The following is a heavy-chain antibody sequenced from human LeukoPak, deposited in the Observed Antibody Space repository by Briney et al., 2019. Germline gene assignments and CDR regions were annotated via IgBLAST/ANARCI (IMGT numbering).Heavy chain of an antibody. V-gene: IGHV3-11*04. D-gene: IGHD2-15*01. CDR3: AREWIVGDDAFDV. CDR2: ISSSGSTI. CDR1: GFTFSDYY. J-gene: IGHJ3*01. Sequence: GSLRLSCAASGFTFSDYYMSWIRQAPGKGLEWVSYISSSGSTIYYADSVKGRFTISRDNAKNSLYLQMHSLRAEDTAVYYCAREWIVGDDAFDVWGQGTMVTVSS.